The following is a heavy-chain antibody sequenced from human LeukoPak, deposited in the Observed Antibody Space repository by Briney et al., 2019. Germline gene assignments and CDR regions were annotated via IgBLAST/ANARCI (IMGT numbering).Heavy chain of an antibody. J-gene: IGHJ2*01. CDR1: GFTFSSSW. V-gene: IGHV3-74*01. CDR2: IKPDGSGA. Sequence: GGSLRLSCAASGFTFSSSWMHWVRQAPGKGLKWVSLIKPDGSGANYADSVKGRFTISRDNARNTLYLQMNSLRAEDTAVYYCATGFCSGGRCYWYFDLWGRGTPVTVSS. CDR3: ATGFCSGGRCYWYFDL. D-gene: IGHD2-15*01.